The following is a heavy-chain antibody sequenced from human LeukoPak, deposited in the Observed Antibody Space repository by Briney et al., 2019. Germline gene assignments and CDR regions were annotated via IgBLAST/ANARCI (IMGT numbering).Heavy chain of an antibody. J-gene: IGHJ3*02. V-gene: IGHV1-24*01. D-gene: IGHD3-3*01. CDR1: GYTFTELS. Sequence: ASVKVSCKVSGYTFTELSMHWVRPAPGKGLEWMGGFDPEDGETIYAQRFQGRVTMTEDTSTDTAYMELISLRSEDTAVYYCATWSGHAFDIWGQGTVVTVSS. CDR2: FDPEDGET. CDR3: ATWSGHAFDI.